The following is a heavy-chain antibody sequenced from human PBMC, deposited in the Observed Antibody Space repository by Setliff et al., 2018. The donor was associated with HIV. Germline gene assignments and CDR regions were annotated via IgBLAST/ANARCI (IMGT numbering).Heavy chain of an antibody. CDR1: GFTFSNFG. CDR3: AKETVDCSGGSCSKYLQH. D-gene: IGHD2-15*01. CDR2: IWCDESNK. J-gene: IGHJ1*01. V-gene: IGHV3-33*06. Sequence: GGSLRLSCAASGFTFSNFGMHWVRQAPGRGLEWVAVIWCDESNKKYAESAKGRFTISRDNSENTLYLQMNSMRVEDTAVYYCAKETVDCSGGSCSKYLQHWGQGTLVAVSS.